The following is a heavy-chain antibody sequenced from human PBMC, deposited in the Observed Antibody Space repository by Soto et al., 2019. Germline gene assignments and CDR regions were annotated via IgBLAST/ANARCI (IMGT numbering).Heavy chain of an antibody. CDR2: ISGSGGST. V-gene: IGHV3-23*01. D-gene: IGHD2-2*01. Sequence: EVQLLESGGGLVQPGGSLRLSFAASGFTFSSYAMSWVPQAPGKGLEWVSAISGSGGSTYYADSVKGRFTISRDNSKNTLYLQMNSLRAEDTAVYYCAKGRGYCSSTSCYVGSDYWGQGTLVTVSS. CDR1: GFTFSSYA. J-gene: IGHJ4*02. CDR3: AKGRGYCSSTSCYVGSDY.